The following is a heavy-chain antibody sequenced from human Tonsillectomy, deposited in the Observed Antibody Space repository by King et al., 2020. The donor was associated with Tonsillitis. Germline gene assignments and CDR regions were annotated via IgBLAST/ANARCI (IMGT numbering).Heavy chain of an antibody. Sequence: QVQLVESGGGVVQPGRSLRLSCAASGFTFSSYGIHWVRQAPGKGLEWVAVISSDGSKKYYADSVRGRFTISRDNSKNTLYLQMNSLRADDTAVYYCAKARQWLVHFDYWSQGTLVTVSS. J-gene: IGHJ4*02. V-gene: IGHV3-30*18. CDR3: AKARQWLVHFDY. CDR1: GFTFSSYG. D-gene: IGHD6-19*01. CDR2: ISSDGSKK.